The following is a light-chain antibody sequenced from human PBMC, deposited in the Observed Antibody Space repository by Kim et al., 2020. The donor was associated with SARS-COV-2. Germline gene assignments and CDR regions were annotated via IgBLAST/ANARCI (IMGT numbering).Light chain of an antibody. V-gene: IGLV1-40*01. CDR2: GNI. Sequence: QSVLTQPPSVSGAPGQRVTISCTGGSSNIGAGYDLHWYQQLPGTAPKLLIYGNINRPSGVPDRFSASKSGTFASLAITGLQAEDEADYYCQSYDSSLSGWVFGGGTQLTVL. CDR3: QSYDSSLSGWV. J-gene: IGLJ3*02. CDR1: SSNIGAGYD.